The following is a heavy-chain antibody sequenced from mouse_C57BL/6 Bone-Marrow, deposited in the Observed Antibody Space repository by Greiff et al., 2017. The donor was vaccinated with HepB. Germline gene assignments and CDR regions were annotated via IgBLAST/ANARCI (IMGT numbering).Heavy chain of an antibody. CDR2: IRLKSDNYAT. J-gene: IGHJ1*03. CDR3: TGVWLLRGGVFDV. Sequence: EVMLVESGGGLVQPGGSMKLSCVASGFTFSNYWMNWVRQSPEKGLEWVAQIRLKSDNYATHYAVSVKGRFTISRDDSKSKVYLKMNNLSAEDTGIYYCTGVWLLRGGVFDVWGTGTTVTVSS. D-gene: IGHD2-3*01. V-gene: IGHV6-3*01. CDR1: GFTFSNYW.